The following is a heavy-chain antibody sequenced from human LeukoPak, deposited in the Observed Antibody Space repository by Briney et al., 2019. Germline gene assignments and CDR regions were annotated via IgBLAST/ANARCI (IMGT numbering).Heavy chain of an antibody. CDR1: GFTISSHW. V-gene: IGHV3-7*03. CDR2: IKKDGSEK. CDR3: ARSGGRYYYYYMDV. J-gene: IGHJ6*03. Sequence: GGSLRLSCAASGFTISSHWMTWVRQAPGKGLEWVANIKKDGSEKYYVDSVKGRFTISRDNAKNSLYLQMNSLRAEDTAVYYCARSGGRYYYYYMDVWGKGTTVTISS. D-gene: IGHD4-23*01.